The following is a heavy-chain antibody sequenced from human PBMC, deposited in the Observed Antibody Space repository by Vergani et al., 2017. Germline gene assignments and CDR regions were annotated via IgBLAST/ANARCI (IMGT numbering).Heavy chain of an antibody. V-gene: IGHV3-11*01. J-gene: IGHJ5*02. D-gene: IGHD1/OR15-1a*01. Sequence: QVKLQESGPGLVKPSETLSLTCTVSGASVNSYYWSWIRQPPGKGLEWLAHISDGGETKMYAESLKGRFTVSRDNTKNLLILQMKTLKVDDTATYYCGRKQSPASLMDKPIDIWGQGTLVTVSS. CDR2: ISDGGETK. CDR1: GASVNSYY. CDR3: GRKQSPASLMDKPIDI.